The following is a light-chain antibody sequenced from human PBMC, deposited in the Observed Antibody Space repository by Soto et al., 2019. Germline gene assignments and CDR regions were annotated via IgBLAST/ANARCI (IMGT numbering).Light chain of an antibody. CDR1: NIEVGGYNY. CDR2: DVS. CDR3: NSYRSTSARYV. Sequence: HCVRTQPVSGSGVHRHARSISYTGTNIEVGGYNYVSWYQQHPGKAPRLIISDVSNRPSGVSNRFSGSKSGNTASLTISGLQAEDEADYYCNSYRSTSARYVFGTGTKVTVL. J-gene: IGLJ1*01. V-gene: IGLV2-14*01.